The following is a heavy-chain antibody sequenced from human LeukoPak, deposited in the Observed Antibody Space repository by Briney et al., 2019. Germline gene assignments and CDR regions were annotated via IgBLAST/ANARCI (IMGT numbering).Heavy chain of an antibody. CDR2: INHSGST. J-gene: IGHJ6*03. D-gene: IGHD3-10*01. V-gene: IGHV4-34*01. CDR1: GGSFSGYY. Sequence: SETLSLTCAVYGGSFSGYYWSWIRQPPGKGLEWIGEINHSGSTNYNPSLKSRVTISVDMSKNQFSLKLSSVTAADTAVYYCAKARGLYYYYYYMDVWGKGTTVTVSS. CDR3: AKARGLYYYYYYMDV.